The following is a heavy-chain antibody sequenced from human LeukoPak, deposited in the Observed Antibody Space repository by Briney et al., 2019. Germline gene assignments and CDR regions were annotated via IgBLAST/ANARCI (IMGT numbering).Heavy chain of an antibody. Sequence: GGSLRLSCAASGFTFRSYAMSWVRQAPGKGLEWVSHISGSGTTTDYADSVKGRFTISRDNSKNTLYLQIDSLRVDDTALYFCAKGSTHPGDWGQGTLVTVSS. V-gene: IGHV3-23*01. CDR2: ISGSGTTT. CDR1: GFTFRSYA. J-gene: IGHJ4*02. CDR3: AKGSTHPGD.